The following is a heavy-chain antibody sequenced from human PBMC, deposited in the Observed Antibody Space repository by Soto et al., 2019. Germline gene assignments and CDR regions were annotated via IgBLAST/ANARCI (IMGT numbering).Heavy chain of an antibody. CDR3: AKGYYDFWSGYYTSGYFDY. V-gene: IGHV3-23*01. CDR1: GFTFSSYA. CDR2: ISGSGGST. Sequence: GGSLRLSCAASGFTFSSYAMSWVRQAPGKGLEWVSAISGSGGSTYYADSVKGRFTISRDNSKNTLYLQMNSLRAEDTAVYYCAKGYYDFWSGYYTSGYFDYWGQGTLVTVSS. J-gene: IGHJ4*02. D-gene: IGHD3-3*01.